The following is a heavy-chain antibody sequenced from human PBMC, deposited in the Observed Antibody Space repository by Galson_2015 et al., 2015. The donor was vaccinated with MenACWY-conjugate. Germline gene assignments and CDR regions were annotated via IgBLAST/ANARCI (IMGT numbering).Heavy chain of an antibody. D-gene: IGHD3-10*01. CDR3: ARVTGYYYYMDV. CDR2: IIPIFGTA. V-gene: IGHV1-69*13. CDR1: GGTFSSYA. J-gene: IGHJ6*03. Sequence: SVKVSCKASGGTFSSYAISWVRQAPGQGLEWMGGIIPIFGTANYAQKFQGRVTITADESTSTAYMELSSLRSEDTAVYYCARVTGYYYYMDVWGKGTTVTVSS.